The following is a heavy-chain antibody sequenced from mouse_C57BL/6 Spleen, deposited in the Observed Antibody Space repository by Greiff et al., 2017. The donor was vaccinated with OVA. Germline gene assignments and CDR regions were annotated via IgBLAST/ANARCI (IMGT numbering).Heavy chain of an antibody. J-gene: IGHJ2*01. D-gene: IGHD1-1*01. Sequence: EVKLVESGGGLVQPKGSLKLSCAASGFSFNTYAMNWVRQAPGKGLEWVARIRSKSNNYATYYADSVKDRFTISRDDSESMLYLQMNNLKTEDTAMYYCVRQDYYGSFDYWGQGTTLTVSS. V-gene: IGHV10-1*01. CDR2: IRSKSNNYAT. CDR3: VRQDYYGSFDY. CDR1: GFSFNTYA.